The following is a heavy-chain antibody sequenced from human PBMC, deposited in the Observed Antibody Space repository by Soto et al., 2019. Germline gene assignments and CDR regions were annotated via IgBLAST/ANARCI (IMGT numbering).Heavy chain of an antibody. J-gene: IGHJ1*01. CDR1: GGSISSGDYY. CDR3: ARDTSSTSLRAEYFQC. Sequence: LSLTCTVSGGSISSGDYYWSWIRQPPGKGLEWIGYIYYSGSTYYNPSLKSRVTISVDTSKNQFSLKLSSVTAADTAVYYCARDTSSTSLRAEYFQCWGQGTQVTVSS. D-gene: IGHD6-13*01. V-gene: IGHV4-30-4*01. CDR2: IYYSGST.